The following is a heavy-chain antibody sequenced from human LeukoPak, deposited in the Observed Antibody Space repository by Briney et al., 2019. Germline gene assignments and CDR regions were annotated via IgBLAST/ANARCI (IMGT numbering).Heavy chain of an antibody. Sequence: SETLSLTCAVSGVSMSISNWWCWVRQPPGKGLEWIGEISHSGTTNYNPSLKSRVSISVDKSKNHFSLKVNSVTAADTAVYYCASIGNYYDSSGYNYWGQGTLVTVSS. CDR3: ASIGNYYDSSGYNY. J-gene: IGHJ4*02. D-gene: IGHD3-22*01. CDR2: ISHSGTT. CDR1: GVSMSISNW. V-gene: IGHV4-4*02.